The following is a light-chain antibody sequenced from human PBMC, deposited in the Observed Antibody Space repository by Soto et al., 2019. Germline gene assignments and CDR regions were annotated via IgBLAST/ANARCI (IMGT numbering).Light chain of an antibody. Sequence: IVMTQAPDSLAVSPGERATLSCRASQSVSSSYLAWYQQKPGQAPRLLIYGASSRATGIPDRFSGSGSGTDFTLTISRLEPEDFAVYYCQQYGSSLTSDQGTKVDIK. CDR2: GAS. J-gene: IGKJ1*01. V-gene: IGKV3-20*01. CDR3: QQYGSSLT. CDR1: QSVSSSY.